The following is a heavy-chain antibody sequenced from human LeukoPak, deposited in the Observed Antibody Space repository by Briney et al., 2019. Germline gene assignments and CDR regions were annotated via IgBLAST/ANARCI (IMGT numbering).Heavy chain of an antibody. CDR3: ARAIGERDGA. CDR2: IYSGGTT. CDR1: GFTFSNAW. D-gene: IGHD3-10*01. V-gene: IGHV3-53*01. Sequence: GGSLRLSCAASGFTFSNAWMSWVRQAPGKGLEWVSVIYSGGTTYYADSVKGRFTISRDNSKNTLYLQMNSLRAEDTAVYYCARAIGERDGAWGQGTLVTVSS. J-gene: IGHJ5*02.